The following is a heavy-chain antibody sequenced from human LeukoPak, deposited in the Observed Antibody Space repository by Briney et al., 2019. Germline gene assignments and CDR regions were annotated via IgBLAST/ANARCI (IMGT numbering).Heavy chain of an antibody. CDR2: IKSKTDGGTT. J-gene: IGHJ4*02. V-gene: IGHV3-15*01. D-gene: IGHD6-19*01. Sequence: GGSLRLSCAASGFTFSSYSMNWVRQAPGKGLEWVGRIKSKTDGGTTDYAAPVKGRFTISRDDSKNTLYLQMNSLKTEDTAVYYCTTDLKQWLVDYWGQGTLVTVSS. CDR3: TTDLKQWLVDY. CDR1: GFTFSSYS.